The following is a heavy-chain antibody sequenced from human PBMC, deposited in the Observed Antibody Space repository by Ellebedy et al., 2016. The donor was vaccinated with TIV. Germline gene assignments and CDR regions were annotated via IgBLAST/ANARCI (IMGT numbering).Heavy chain of an antibody. CDR1: GFTFSSYG. Sequence: GGSLRLXXAVSGFTFSSYGMHWVRQAPGKGLEWVAVISHDDTYENHADSVKGRFTISRDNSENTLYLQMNSLRAEDTAVYYCARDFTVTTSNALDIWGQGTMVTVSS. CDR2: ISHDDTYE. D-gene: IGHD4-11*01. V-gene: IGHV3-33*01. CDR3: ARDFTVTTSNALDI. J-gene: IGHJ3*02.